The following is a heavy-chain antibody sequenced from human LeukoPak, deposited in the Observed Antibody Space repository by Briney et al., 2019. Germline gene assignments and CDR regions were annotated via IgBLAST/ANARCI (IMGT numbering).Heavy chain of an antibody. V-gene: IGHV4-39*01. J-gene: IGHJ4*02. Sequence: SETLSLTCTVSGGSISSSSYYWGWIRQPPGKGREWIGSIYYSGSTYYNPSLKSRVTISVDTSKNQFSLKLSSVTAADTAVYYCARLWGSHLSYFDYWGQGTLVTVSS. D-gene: IGHD3-16*01. CDR3: ARLWGSHLSYFDY. CDR1: GGSISSSSYY. CDR2: IYYSGST.